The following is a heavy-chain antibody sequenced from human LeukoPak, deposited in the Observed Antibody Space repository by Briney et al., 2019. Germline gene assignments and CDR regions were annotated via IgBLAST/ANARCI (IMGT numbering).Heavy chain of an antibody. V-gene: IGHV3-15*01. J-gene: IGHJ6*02. D-gene: IGHD3-9*01. CDR2: IKSKTDGGTT. Sequence: GGSLRLSCAASGFTFSNAWMSWVRQAPGKGLEWVGRIKSKTDGGTTDYAAPVKGRFTISGDDSKNTLYLQMNSLKTEDTAVYYCTTEYFDWLLRRAMDVWGQGTTVTVSS. CDR3: TTEYFDWLLRRAMDV. CDR1: GFTFSNAW.